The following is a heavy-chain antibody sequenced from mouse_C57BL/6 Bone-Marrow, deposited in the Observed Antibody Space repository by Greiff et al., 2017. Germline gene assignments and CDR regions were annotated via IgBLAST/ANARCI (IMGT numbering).Heavy chain of an antibody. V-gene: IGHV1-85*01. CDR1: GYTFTSYD. J-gene: IGHJ1*03. D-gene: IGHD1-1*01. Sequence: QVQLQQSGPELVKPGASVKLSCKASGYTFTSYDINWVKQRPGQGLEWIGWIYPRDGSTKYNEKFKGKATLTVDTSSSTAYMGLHCLTSEDSAVYFCARDYGSSYWYFDVWGTGTTVTVSS. CDR2: IYPRDGST. CDR3: ARDYGSSYWYFDV.